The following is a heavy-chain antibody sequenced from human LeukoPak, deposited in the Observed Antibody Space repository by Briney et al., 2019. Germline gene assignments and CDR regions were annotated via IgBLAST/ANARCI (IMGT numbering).Heavy chain of an antibody. V-gene: IGHV3-13*01. CDR1: GFTFIDYD. Sequence: PGGSLRLSCAASGFTFIDYDMHWVRQVIGKGLEWVSAIGIRGDTHYSGSVKGRFTISRENAESSLYLQMNSLRVEDTAVYYCARGGIQVSGIDEFDYWGQGTLVIVSS. D-gene: IGHD6-19*01. CDR3: ARGGIQVSGIDEFDY. J-gene: IGHJ4*02. CDR2: IGIRGDT.